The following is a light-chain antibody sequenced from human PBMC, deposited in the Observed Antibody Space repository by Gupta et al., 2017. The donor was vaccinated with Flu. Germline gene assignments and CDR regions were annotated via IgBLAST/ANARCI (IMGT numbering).Light chain of an antibody. Sequence: QSVLTQPPSASGTPGQRVTISCSGSSSNIGSNYVYWYQQLPGTAPKLLIYRKNQRPSGVPDRFSGTKSGTSASLAISGLRSEDEADYYCAAWDDSLSGRMFGGGTKLTVL. CDR3: AAWDDSLSGRM. J-gene: IGLJ3*02. CDR1: SSNIGSNY. CDR2: RKN. V-gene: IGLV1-47*01.